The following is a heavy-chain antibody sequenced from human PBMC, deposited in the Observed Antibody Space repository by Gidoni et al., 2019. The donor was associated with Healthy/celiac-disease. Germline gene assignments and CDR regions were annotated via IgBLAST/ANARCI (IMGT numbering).Heavy chain of an antibody. CDR3: ARDEPPDY. CDR2: IIPILGIA. Sequence: QVQLVQSGAEVKKPRSSVKVSCKAAGGTFSSYAIGWVRQAPGQGLEWMGRIIPILGIANYAQKFQGRVTITADKSTSTAYMELSSLRSEDTAVYYCARDEPPDYWGQGTLVTVSS. CDR1: GGTFSSYA. V-gene: IGHV1-69*09. J-gene: IGHJ4*02.